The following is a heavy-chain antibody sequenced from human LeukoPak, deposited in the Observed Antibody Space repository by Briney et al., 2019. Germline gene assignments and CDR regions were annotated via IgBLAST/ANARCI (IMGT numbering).Heavy chain of an antibody. D-gene: IGHD2-2*01. CDR3: ARDYCSSTSCLFDY. J-gene: IGHJ4*02. CDR2: IWNDGSNK. CDR1: GFTFSSYG. Sequence: GGSLRLSCAASGFTFSSYGMHWVRQAPGQGLEWVAVIWNDGSNKHYVDSVKGRFTISRDNSKNTLYLQMNSLRTEDTAVYYCARDYCSSTSCLFDYWGQGTLVTVSS. V-gene: IGHV3-33*01.